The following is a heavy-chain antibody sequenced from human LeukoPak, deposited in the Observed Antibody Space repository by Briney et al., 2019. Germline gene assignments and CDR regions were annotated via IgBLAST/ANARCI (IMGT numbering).Heavy chain of an antibody. J-gene: IGHJ5*02. D-gene: IGHD2-2*01. V-gene: IGHV1-2*02. CDR2: INPNSGGT. Sequence: GASVKVSCKTSGYTFSSYGISWLRQAPGQGLEWMGWINPNSGGTNYAQKFQGRVTMTRDTSISTAYMELSRLRSDDTAVYYCARAVYCSSTSCYEFDPWGQGTLVTVSS. CDR1: GYTFSSYG. CDR3: ARAVYCSSTSCYEFDP.